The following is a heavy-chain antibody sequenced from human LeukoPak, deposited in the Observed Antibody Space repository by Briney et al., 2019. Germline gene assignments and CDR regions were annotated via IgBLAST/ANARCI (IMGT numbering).Heavy chain of an antibody. CDR2: IKPSGDSA. Sequence: ASVKVSCEAAGYTFTTYYIHWVRQAPGQGLEWMGIIKPSGDSASYPKKFQGRVTMTRDTSTSTVYMELSSLRSQDRAIYNCARDRERNRYYYPRPYYYGMDLWGQGTTVTVSS. J-gene: IGHJ6*02. CDR3: ARDRERNRYYYPRPYYYGMDL. CDR1: GYTFTTYY. V-gene: IGHV1-46*01. D-gene: IGHD3-22*01.